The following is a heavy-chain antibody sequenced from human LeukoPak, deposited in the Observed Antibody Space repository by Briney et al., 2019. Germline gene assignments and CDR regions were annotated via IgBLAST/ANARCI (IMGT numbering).Heavy chain of an antibody. Sequence: PGRSLRLFCAASGYPFSSYGMHWARQAPGKGLEWVTAISGSGGSTYYADSVKGRFTISRDNSKNTLYLQMNSLRAEDTAVYYCAKDRYIWNDGDDDWGQGTLVTVSS. D-gene: IGHD1-1*01. V-gene: IGHV3-23*01. CDR1: GYPFSSYG. CDR3: AKDRYIWNDGDDD. CDR2: ISGSGGST. J-gene: IGHJ4*02.